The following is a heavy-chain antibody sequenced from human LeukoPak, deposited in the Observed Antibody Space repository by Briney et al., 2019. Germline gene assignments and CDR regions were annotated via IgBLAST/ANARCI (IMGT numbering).Heavy chain of an antibody. CDR2: IAYDGSRA. J-gene: IGHJ4*02. V-gene: IGHV3-33*01. CDR1: GFTFGGYG. CDR3: TRYNNDHFDY. D-gene: IGHD1-14*01. Sequence: GGSLRLSCAGSGFTFGGYGMHWFRQTPGKGLEWVAVIAYDGSRAFYADSVKGRFTISRDDSKNTMSVQMDDLRAEDTAVYYCTRYNNDHFDYWGQGTLVTVSS.